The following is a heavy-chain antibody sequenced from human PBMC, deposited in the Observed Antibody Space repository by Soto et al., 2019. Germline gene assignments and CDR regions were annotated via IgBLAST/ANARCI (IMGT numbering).Heavy chain of an antibody. CDR1: GGSISTSNW. Sequence: QVQLQESGPGLVKPSGTLSLTCAVSGGSISTSNWWSWVRQPPGKGLEWIGEVYRTGSTNYNPSRRTRLTISVDKSKTQFSLKLTSVTAADTAVYYCARARATIAAAAIFDCWGQGTLVTVSS. J-gene: IGHJ4*02. CDR2: VYRTGST. CDR3: ARARATIAAAAIFDC. V-gene: IGHV4-4*02. D-gene: IGHD6-13*01.